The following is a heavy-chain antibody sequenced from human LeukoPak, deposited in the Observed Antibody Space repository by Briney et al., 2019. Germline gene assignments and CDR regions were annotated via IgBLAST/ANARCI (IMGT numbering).Heavy chain of an antibody. V-gene: IGHV3-21*01. Sequence: GGSLRLSCAASVFTFSSYSMNWVCQAPGKGLEWVSSISSSSSYIYYADSVKGRFTISRDNAKNSLYLQMNSLRAEDTAVYYCARVDLVGATYYFDYWGQGTLVTVSS. CDR3: ARVDLVGATYYFDY. CDR1: VFTFSSYS. D-gene: IGHD1-26*01. J-gene: IGHJ4*02. CDR2: ISSSSSYI.